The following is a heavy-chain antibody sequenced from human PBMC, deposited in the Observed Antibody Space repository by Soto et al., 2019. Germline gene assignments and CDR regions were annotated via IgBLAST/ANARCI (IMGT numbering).Heavy chain of an antibody. V-gene: IGHV3-7*05. CDR1: GFTFSSYW. CDR3: ASPGSYYRGWYYYGMDV. D-gene: IGHD1-26*01. CDR2: IKQDGSEK. J-gene: IGHJ6*02. Sequence: GGSLRLSCAASGFTFSSYWMSWVRQAPGKGLEWVANIKQDGSEKYYVDSVKGRFTNSRDNAKNSLYLQMNSLRAEDTAVYYCASPGSYYRGWYYYGMDVWGQGTTVTVSS.